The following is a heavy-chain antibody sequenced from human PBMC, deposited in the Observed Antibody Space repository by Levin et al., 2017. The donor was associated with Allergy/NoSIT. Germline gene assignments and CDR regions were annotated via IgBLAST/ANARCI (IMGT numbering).Heavy chain of an antibody. V-gene: IGHV3-33*01. Sequence: GGSLRLSCAASGFTFSSYGMHWVRQAPGKGLEWVAVIWYDGSNKYYADSVKGRFTISRDNSKNTLYLQMNSLRAEDTAVYYCARGGYQLIGYYYYGMDVWGQGTTVTVSS. CDR2: IWYDGSNK. CDR3: ARGGYQLIGYYYYGMDV. D-gene: IGHD2-2*01. J-gene: IGHJ6*02. CDR1: GFTFSSYG.